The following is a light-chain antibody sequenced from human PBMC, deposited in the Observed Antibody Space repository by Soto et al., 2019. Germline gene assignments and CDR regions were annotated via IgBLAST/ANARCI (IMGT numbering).Light chain of an antibody. CDR1: GSNIATTY. Sequence: QSVLTQPPSVSGTPGQSVTISCSGSGSNIATTYAHWYQQLPGTAPKLLIYRGNQRPSGVPDRFSGSKSGTSASLVISGLRSEDEADYYCAAWDDSMSGPIFGGGTKLTVL. CDR2: RGN. J-gene: IGLJ2*01. CDR3: AAWDDSMSGPI. V-gene: IGLV1-47*01.